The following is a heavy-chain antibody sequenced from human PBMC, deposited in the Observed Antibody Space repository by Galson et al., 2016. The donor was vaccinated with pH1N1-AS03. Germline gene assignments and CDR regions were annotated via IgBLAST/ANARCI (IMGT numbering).Heavy chain of an antibody. V-gene: IGHV1-18*04. CDR1: GYTFSNFG. CDR2: ISPQNGNT. Sequence: SVKVSCKASGYTFSNFGMSWVRQAPGQGLEWMGWISPQNGNTQYAQRLEGRVTMTTDTSTSAAYMELWSLTYDGTAVYYCARAAPFDPWGQGTLVIVSS. D-gene: IGHD2-15*01. CDR3: ARAAPFDP. J-gene: IGHJ5*02.